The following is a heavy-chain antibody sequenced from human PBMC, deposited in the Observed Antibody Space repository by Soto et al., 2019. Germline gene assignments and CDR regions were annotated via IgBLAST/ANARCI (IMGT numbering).Heavy chain of an antibody. CDR2: INSDGTTT. D-gene: IGHD6-13*01. CDR1: GFTFSRNW. CDR3: ATVGTGSYNWFDP. Sequence: EVQLVESGGGLVHPGGSLRLACAASGFTFSRNWMHWVRRAPGKGLVWLSRINSDGTTTTYADSVKGRFTISRDNSKNTVYLQINNLRADDTAVYYCATVGTGSYNWFDPWGQGTLVTVSS. J-gene: IGHJ5*02. V-gene: IGHV3-74*01.